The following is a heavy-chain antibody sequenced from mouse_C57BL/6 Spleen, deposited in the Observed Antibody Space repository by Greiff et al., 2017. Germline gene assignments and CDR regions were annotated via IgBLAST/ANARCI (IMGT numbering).Heavy chain of an antibody. CDR2: INPYNGDT. Sequence: VQLKESGPELVKPGDSVKISCKASGYSFTGYFMNWVMQSHGKSLEWIGRINPYNGDTFYNQKFKGKATLTVDKSSSTAHMEFRSLTSEDSAVYYYARRDEASYYGSSLQFDYWGQGTTLTVSA. D-gene: IGHD1-1*01. J-gene: IGHJ2*01. V-gene: IGHV1-20*01. CDR3: ARRDEASYYGSSLQFDY. CDR1: GYSFTGYF.